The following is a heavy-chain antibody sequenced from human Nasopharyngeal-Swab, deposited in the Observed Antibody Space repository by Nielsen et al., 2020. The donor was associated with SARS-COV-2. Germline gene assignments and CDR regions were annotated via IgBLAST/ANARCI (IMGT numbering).Heavy chain of an antibody. Sequence: SETLSLTCGVYGGSFSGYYWNWIRQPPGKGLEWIGYIYYSGSTNYNPSLKSRVTISVDTSRNQFSLKLTSVTAADTAVYYCAREMASFDTWGQGTLVTVSS. D-gene: IGHD5-24*01. CDR3: AREMASFDT. J-gene: IGHJ4*02. CDR2: IYYSGST. CDR1: GGSFSGYY. V-gene: IGHV4-59*01.